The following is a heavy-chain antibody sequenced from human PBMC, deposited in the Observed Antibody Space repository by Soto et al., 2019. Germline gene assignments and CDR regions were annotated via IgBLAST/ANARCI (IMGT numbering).Heavy chain of an antibody. V-gene: IGHV1-46*01. CDR1: GCTFTSYY. CDR3: ARVRRYCSSTSCYTWRYGMDV. Sequence: ASVKVSCKASGCTFTSYYMHWVRQAPGQGREWRGIINPSGGSTSYAQKFQGRVTMTRDTSTSTVYMELSSLRSGDTAVYYCARVRRYCSSTSCYTWRYGMDVWGQGTTVPVSS. D-gene: IGHD2-2*02. J-gene: IGHJ6*02. CDR2: INPSGGST.